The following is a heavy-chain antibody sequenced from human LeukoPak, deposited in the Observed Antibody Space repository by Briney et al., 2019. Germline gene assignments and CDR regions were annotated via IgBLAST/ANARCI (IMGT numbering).Heavy chain of an antibody. V-gene: IGHV4-34*01. CDR1: GGSFSDYY. CDR2: INHSGST. D-gene: IGHD3-10*01. CDR3: ARGVGYNYGYYFDY. J-gene: IGHJ4*02. Sequence: SETLSLTCAVYGGSFSDYYWSWIRQPPGKGLEWIGEINHSGSTNYNPSLKSRVTISVDTSKNQFSLKLSSVTAADTAVFYCARGVGYNYGYYFDYWGQGTLVTVYS.